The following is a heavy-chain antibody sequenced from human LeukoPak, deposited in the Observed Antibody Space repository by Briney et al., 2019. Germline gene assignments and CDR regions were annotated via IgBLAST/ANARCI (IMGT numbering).Heavy chain of an antibody. D-gene: IGHD6-13*01. V-gene: IGHV4-30-2*01. CDR1: GGSISSGRYS. Sequence: SETLSLTCAVSGGSISSGRYSWSWIRQPPGKGVEWVGYIYHSGSTYYNPSLKSRVTISVDRSKNQFSLKLSSVTAADTAVYYCARGWPRGRAAAGLYNWFDPWGQGTLVTVSS. J-gene: IGHJ5*02. CDR2: IYHSGST. CDR3: ARGWPRGRAAAGLYNWFDP.